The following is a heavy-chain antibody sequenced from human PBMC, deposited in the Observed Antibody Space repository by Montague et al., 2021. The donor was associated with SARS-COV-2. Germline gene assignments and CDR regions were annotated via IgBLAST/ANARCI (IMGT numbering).Heavy chain of an antibody. CDR3: ARGGATYYYDTSGYVNAFDT. D-gene: IGHD3-22*01. Sequence: SETLSLTCTVSGDSISTYYWSWIRQPPGKGLEWIGYIYYSGYTNYNPFLKSRVTISVDTSKNQFSLRLSSVTAADTAVYFCARGGATYYYDTSGYVNAFDTWGQGTMVTVSS. CDR1: GDSISTYY. CDR2: IYYSGYT. V-gene: IGHV4-59*01. J-gene: IGHJ3*02.